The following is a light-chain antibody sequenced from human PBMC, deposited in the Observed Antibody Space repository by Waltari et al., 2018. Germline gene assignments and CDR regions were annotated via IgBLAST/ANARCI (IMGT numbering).Light chain of an antibody. Sequence: QSALTQPASVSASPGQSITISCTGTITDVGTYNLISWYQQYPGKVPKLMIYEGNKRPSGVSDRFSASRSGNTASLTISGLQAEDEADYYCCSYAGSSTLVFGGGTKLTVL. J-gene: IGLJ2*01. V-gene: IGLV2-23*01. CDR3: CSYAGSSTLV. CDR1: ITDVGTYNL. CDR2: EGN.